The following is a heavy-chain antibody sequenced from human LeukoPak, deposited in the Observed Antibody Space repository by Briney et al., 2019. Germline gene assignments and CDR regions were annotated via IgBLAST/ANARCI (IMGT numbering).Heavy chain of an antibody. J-gene: IGHJ3*02. D-gene: IGHD3-10*01. CDR1: GFTFRSYA. V-gene: IGHV3-21*01. CDR3: ARELSVITMVRGALLGALDI. Sequence: GGSLRLSCGACGFTFRSYALSGFGQAPGKGLVGVSSISRSSSYIYYTDSVKGRVTISREYAKSSLYLQMNSLRAEDTAVYYCARELSVITMVRGALLGALDIWSQGTMVTVSS. CDR2: ISRSSSYI.